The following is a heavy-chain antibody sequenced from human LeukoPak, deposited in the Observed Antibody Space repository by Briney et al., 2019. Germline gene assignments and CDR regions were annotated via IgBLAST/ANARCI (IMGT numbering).Heavy chain of an antibody. D-gene: IGHD6-13*01. Sequence: GGSLRLSCAASGFTFSSYAMNWVRQAPGQGLEWVSGISGSGGDTYYADSVKGRFTISRDNSKNTLYLQMNSLRAEDTAVYYCARDGERSSWYYFDYWGQGTLVTVSS. CDR3: ARDGERSSWYYFDY. CDR1: GFTFSSYA. V-gene: IGHV3-23*01. CDR2: ISGSGGDT. J-gene: IGHJ4*02.